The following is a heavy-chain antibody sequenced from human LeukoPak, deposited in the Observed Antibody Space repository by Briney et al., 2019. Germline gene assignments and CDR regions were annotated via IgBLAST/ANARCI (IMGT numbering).Heavy chain of an antibody. D-gene: IGHD2-21*01. Sequence: GGSLRLSCAASGFTFSSYWMSWVRQAPGKGLEWVANIKQDGSEKYYVDSVKGRFTISRDNAKNSLYLQMNSLRAEDTAVYYCARVRCGDCYYFDYWGQGTLVTVSS. J-gene: IGHJ4*02. V-gene: IGHV3-7*01. CDR3: ARVRCGDCYYFDY. CDR1: GFTFSSYW. CDR2: IKQDGSEK.